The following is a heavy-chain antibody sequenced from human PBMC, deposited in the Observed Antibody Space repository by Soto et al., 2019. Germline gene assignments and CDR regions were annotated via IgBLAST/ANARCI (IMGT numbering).Heavy chain of an antibody. D-gene: IGHD6-19*01. Sequence: PGGSLRLSCAASGFTFSSYSMNWIRQAPGKGLEWVSSISSSSSYIYYADSVKGRFTISRDNAKNSLYLQMNSLRAEDTAVYYCARDGGWARPVANYYYGMDVWGQGTTVTVSS. CDR1: GFTFSSYS. CDR3: ARDGGWARPVANYYYGMDV. CDR2: ISSSSSYI. J-gene: IGHJ6*02. V-gene: IGHV3-21*01.